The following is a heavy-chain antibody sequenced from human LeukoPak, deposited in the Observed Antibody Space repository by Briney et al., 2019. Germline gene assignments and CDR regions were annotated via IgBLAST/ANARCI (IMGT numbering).Heavy chain of an antibody. V-gene: IGHV4-39*01. CDR1: GGSISSSSYY. CDR2: IYYSGST. CDR3: ARRITMIRGVPGAFDY. Sequence: SETLSLTCTVSGGSISSSSYYWGWIRQPPGKGLEWIGSIYYSGSTYYNPSLKSRVTISVDTSKNQFSLKLSSVTAADTAVYYCARRITMIRGVPGAFDYWGQGTLVTVSS. D-gene: IGHD3-10*01. J-gene: IGHJ4*02.